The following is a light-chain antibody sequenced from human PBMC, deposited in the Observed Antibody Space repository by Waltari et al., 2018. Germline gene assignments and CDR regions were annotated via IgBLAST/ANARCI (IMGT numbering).Light chain of an antibody. CDR2: GAS. V-gene: IGKV3-20*01. Sequence: EIVLTQSPATLSVSPGERVTVSCRASQTITGSWLTWYHQKPGQAPRLLIYGASNRAPGIPDRFSGSGSGTDVTLTISRLEPEDSAVYYCQQYDGSVVTFGGGTKVEIK. CDR1: QTITGSW. J-gene: IGKJ4*01. CDR3: QQYDGSVVT.